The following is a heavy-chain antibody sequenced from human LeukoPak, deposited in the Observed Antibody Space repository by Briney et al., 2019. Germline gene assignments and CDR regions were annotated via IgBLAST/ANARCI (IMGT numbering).Heavy chain of an antibody. CDR3: ARFANSWYAAFDV. J-gene: IGHJ3*01. V-gene: IGHV3-21*01. D-gene: IGHD2-2*01. CDR1: GFTFSTYS. CDR2: ISSSGSYI. Sequence: PGGSLRLSCAASGFTFSTYSMNWVRQAPGKGLEWVSSISSSGSYIYYTDSVKGRFTISRDNAKNSLYLQMNSLRAEDTAVYYCARFANSWYAAFDVWGRGTMVTVSS.